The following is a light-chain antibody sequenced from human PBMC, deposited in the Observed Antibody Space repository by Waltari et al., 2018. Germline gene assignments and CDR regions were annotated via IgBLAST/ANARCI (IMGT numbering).Light chain of an antibody. CDR3: ATWDDSLGGFYV. J-gene: IGLJ1*01. CDR2: ASD. Sequence: QSVLTQSSPTSGTPGQRVSISCSGTSSNIGRNSVYWYQHLPGAAPKLLIYASDRRPPGGPYRFSGSKSGPSAPLAISGLRSEDEADYYCATWDDSLGGFYVFGTGTKVTVL. V-gene: IGLV1-47*01. CDR1: SSNIGRNS.